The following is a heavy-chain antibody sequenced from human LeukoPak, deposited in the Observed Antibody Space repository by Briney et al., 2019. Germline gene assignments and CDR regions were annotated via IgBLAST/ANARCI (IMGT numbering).Heavy chain of an antibody. CDR1: GFTFSSYS. CDR3: ARVAPWRGSSWYQTGHLGMDV. D-gene: IGHD6-13*01. V-gene: IGHV3-21*01. Sequence: GGSLRLSCAASGFTFSSYSMNWVRQAPGKGLEWVSSISSSSSYIYYADSVKGRFTISRDNAKNSLYLQMNSLRAEDTAVYYCARVAPWRGSSWYQTGHLGMDVWGQGTTVTVSS. CDR2: ISSSSSYI. J-gene: IGHJ6*02.